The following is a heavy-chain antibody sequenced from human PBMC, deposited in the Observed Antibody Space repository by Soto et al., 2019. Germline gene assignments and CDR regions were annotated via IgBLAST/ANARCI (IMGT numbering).Heavy chain of an antibody. D-gene: IGHD5-12*01. J-gene: IGHJ4*02. V-gene: IGHV4-39*01. Sequence: SETLCLTCTVSGDSISSSTYSWGWIRQPPGKGLEYIGTIYYSGKTYYNWPLESRVTMSLDTSKNQFSLRLTSVTAADTAVYYCARRIVATETFDYWGQGTLITVSS. CDR3: ARRIVATETFDY. CDR1: GDSISSSTYS. CDR2: IYYSGKT.